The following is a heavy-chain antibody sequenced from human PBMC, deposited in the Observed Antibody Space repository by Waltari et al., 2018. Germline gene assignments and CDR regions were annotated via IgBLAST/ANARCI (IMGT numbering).Heavy chain of an antibody. J-gene: IGHJ4*02. Sequence: EMQLVESGGGLVQPGGSSRLSCPSLGNHWMDWVRQTPGKGLVWVARIKSDGTSTNYADSVKGRFTVTRDSAMNTVYLQMSSLRVEDTAVYYCTMNPPGHWGQGTLVTVSS. V-gene: IGHV3-74*01. CDR1: GNHW. CDR2: IKSDGTST. CDR3: TMNPPGH.